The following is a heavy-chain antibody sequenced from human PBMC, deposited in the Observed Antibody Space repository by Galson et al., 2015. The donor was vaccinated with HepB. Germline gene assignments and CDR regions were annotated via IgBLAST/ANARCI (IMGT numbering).Heavy chain of an antibody. J-gene: IGHJ6*02. Sequence: SLRLSCAASGFTFSNYGMSWVRQAPGKGLEWVSTISGRGDNTYYGDSVKGRFTISRDNSKNSLYLQMNSLRVEDTAVYYCAEGRYCISSNCYVNVGMDVWGQGTTVTVSS. CDR1: GFTFSNYG. CDR2: ISGRGDNT. D-gene: IGHD2-2*01. CDR3: AEGRYCISSNCYVNVGMDV. V-gene: IGHV3-23*01.